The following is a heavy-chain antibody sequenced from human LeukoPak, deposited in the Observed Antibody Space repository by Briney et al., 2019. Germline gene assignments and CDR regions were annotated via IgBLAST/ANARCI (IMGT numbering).Heavy chain of an antibody. V-gene: IGHV1-18*04. D-gene: IGHD3-10*01. J-gene: IGHJ4*02. CDR1: GYTFTSYG. Sequence: ASVKVSCKASGYTFTSYGISWVRQAPGQGLEWMGLISAYNGNTNYAQKLQGRVTMTTDTSTSTAYMELRSLRSDDTAVYYCARGRILWFGELFPFDYWGQGTLVTVSS. CDR3: ARGRILWFGELFPFDY. CDR2: ISAYNGNT.